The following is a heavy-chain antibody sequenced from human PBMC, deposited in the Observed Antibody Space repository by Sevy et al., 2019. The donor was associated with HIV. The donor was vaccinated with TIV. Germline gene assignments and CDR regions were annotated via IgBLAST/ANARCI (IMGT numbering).Heavy chain of an antibody. CDR2: IRFDGTIQ. V-gene: IGHV3-30*02. Sequence: GGSLRLSCAASGFTFSTYGMHWVRQAPGKGLEWVAFIRFDGTIQYYTDSVKGRVTISRDNSKNTLYLQMNSPSAEDTAVYFCAKALHFVVVPAAIDYSYGMDVWGQGTTVTVSS. D-gene: IGHD2-2*01. J-gene: IGHJ6*02. CDR3: AKALHFVVVPAAIDYSYGMDV. CDR1: GFTFSTYG.